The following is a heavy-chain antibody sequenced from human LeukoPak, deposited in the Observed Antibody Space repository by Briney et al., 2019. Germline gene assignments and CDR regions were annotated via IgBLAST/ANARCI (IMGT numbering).Heavy chain of an antibody. D-gene: IGHD3-10*01. CDR2: INTNTGNP. V-gene: IGHV7-4-1*02. CDR1: GYTFSDYG. CDR3: ARDPHGSGRVRSGTNWFDP. Sequence: ASVKVSCKASGYTFSDYGVSWVRQAPGQGLEWTGWINTNTGNPTYAQGFTGRFVFPLDTSVSTAYLQISSLKAEDTAVYYCARDPHGSGRVRSGTNWFDPWGQGTLVTVSS. J-gene: IGHJ5*02.